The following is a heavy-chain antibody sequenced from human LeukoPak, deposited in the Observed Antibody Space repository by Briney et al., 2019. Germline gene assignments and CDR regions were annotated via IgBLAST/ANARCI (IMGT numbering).Heavy chain of an antibody. CDR1: GFPFSSYW. J-gene: IGHJ3*02. CDR2: ISSSSTYV. V-gene: IGHV3-21*01. Sequence: PGGSLRLSCVASGFPFSSYWMNWVRQAPGKGLEWVSSISSSSTYVYYADSVKGRFTISRDNAKNSLYLQMNSLRAEDTALYYCARDEGSSWSKEAFDIWGQGTMVTVSS. CDR3: ARDEGSSWSKEAFDI. D-gene: IGHD6-13*01.